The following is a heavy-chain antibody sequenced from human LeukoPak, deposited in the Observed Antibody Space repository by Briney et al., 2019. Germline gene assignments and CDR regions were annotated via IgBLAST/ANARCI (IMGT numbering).Heavy chain of an antibody. J-gene: IGHJ4*02. V-gene: IGHV3-30*03. CDR1: GLIFSRYG. CDR3: TADQKDKTMRPDY. Sequence: PGRSLRLSCATSGLIFSRYGMHWARQAPGKGLEWVAVISYDGSNKYYAEPVKGRFTISRDNSKNMLYLQMNSLRVEDTAVYYCTADQKDKTMRPDYWGRGTLVTVSS. D-gene: IGHD3-22*01. CDR2: ISYDGSNK.